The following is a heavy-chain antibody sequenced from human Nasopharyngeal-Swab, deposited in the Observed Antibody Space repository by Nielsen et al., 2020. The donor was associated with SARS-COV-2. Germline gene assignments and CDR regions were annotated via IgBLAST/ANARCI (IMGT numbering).Heavy chain of an antibody. CDR3: ARGPYSRSSLWVH. Sequence: GGSLRLSCAASGFTFSNYAMGWVRQAPGKGLEWVSLIRWDGGATYYADSVKGRFTISRDNNKNSLYLQMNSLRPEDTALYYCARGPYSRSSLWVHWGQGTLVTVSS. D-gene: IGHD6-6*01. V-gene: IGHV3-43D*03. J-gene: IGHJ4*02. CDR2: IRWDGGAT. CDR1: GFTFSNYA.